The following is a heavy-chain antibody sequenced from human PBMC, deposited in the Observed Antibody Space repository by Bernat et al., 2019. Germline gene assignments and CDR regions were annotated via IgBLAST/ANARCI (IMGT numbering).Heavy chain of an antibody. CDR1: GFTFSDHY. J-gene: IGHJ4*02. CDR3: ARASSYSGTYETRNYFDS. V-gene: IGHV3-72*01. CDR2: SRNKDKTFTT. D-gene: IGHD1-26*01. Sequence: EVQLVESGGGLVQPGGSLRLSCAASGFTFSDHYMDWLRQAPGKGLEWVGRSRNKDKTFTTEYAAYVTGRFNISRDESKSSLYLQMNSLKAEDTAVYYCARASSYSGTYETRNYFDSWGQGTLVTVSS.